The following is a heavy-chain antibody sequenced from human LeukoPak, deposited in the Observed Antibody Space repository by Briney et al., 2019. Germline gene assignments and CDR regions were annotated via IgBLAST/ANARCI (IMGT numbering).Heavy chain of an antibody. CDR1: GFTFSSST. Sequence: GGSLRLSCAASGFTFSSSTMNWVRQAPGEGLEWVSSIGSGSSYIYYADSMKGRFTISRDNAKNSLYLQMNSLRAEDTAVYYCAKGGGVYSGSYLDVLDIWGQGTMVTVSS. J-gene: IGHJ3*02. CDR3: AKGGGVYSGSYLDVLDI. D-gene: IGHD1-26*01. CDR2: IGSGSSYI. V-gene: IGHV3-21*01.